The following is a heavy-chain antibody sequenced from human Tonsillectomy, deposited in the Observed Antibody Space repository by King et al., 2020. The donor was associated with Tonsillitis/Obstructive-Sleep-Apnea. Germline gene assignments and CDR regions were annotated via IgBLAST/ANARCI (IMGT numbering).Heavy chain of an antibody. Sequence: VQLVESGGGLVKPGGSLRLTCAASGFTFSNAWMNWVRQAPGKGLEWVGRIKSKTDGGTTDYAAPVKGRFTISRDDSKNTLYLQMNSLKTEDTAVYYCTTGGYHYYYGMDVWGQGTTVTVSS. CDR1: GFTFSNAW. CDR3: TTGGYHYYYGMDV. CDR2: IKSKTDGGTT. V-gene: IGHV3-15*07. D-gene: IGHD5-12*01. J-gene: IGHJ6*02.